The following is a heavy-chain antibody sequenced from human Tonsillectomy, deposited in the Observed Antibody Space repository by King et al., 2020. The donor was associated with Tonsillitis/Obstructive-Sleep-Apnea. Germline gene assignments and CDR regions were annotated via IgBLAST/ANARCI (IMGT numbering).Heavy chain of an antibody. CDR3: AKRGDSSYYSGHNGLDV. CDR1: GFTFSNYA. J-gene: IGHJ6*02. D-gene: IGHD2-15*01. Sequence: VQLVESGGGVVQPGRTVRLSCAASGFTFSNYAMHWVRQAPGKGLEWVALISFDERNKYYADSVKGRFTIARDGFRNTLYLHMNSLRHEDTAIYYCAKRGDSSYYSGHNGLDVWGQGTTVTVSS. CDR2: ISFDERNK. V-gene: IGHV3-30*04.